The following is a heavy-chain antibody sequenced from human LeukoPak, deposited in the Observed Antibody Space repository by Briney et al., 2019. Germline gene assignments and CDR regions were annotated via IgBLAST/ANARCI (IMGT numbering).Heavy chain of an antibody. J-gene: IGHJ5*02. CDR1: GFTFSDYY. D-gene: IGHD5-18*01. Sequence: PGGSLRLSCAASGFTFSDYYMDWIRQTPGKGLEWIAHISGGADTIEYTDSMKGRFTISRDNARNSLFLQMDSLRVEDTAIYYCAREVNTAMINLDAWGQGTPVTVSS. CDR3: AREVNTAMINLDA. CDR2: ISGGADTI. V-gene: IGHV3-11*01.